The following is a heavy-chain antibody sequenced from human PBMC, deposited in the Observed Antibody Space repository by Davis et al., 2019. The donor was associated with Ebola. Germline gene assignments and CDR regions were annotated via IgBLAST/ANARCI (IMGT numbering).Heavy chain of an antibody. CDR1: GGSISSYY. CDR2: INHSGST. Sequence: MPSETLSLTCTVSGGSISSYYWSWIRQPPGKGLEWIGEINHSGSTNYNPSLKSRVTISVDTSKNQFSLKLSSVTAADTAVYYCARGRSKISSWYVRFDPWGQGTLVTVSS. V-gene: IGHV4-34*01. J-gene: IGHJ5*02. D-gene: IGHD6-13*01. CDR3: ARGRSKISSWYVRFDP.